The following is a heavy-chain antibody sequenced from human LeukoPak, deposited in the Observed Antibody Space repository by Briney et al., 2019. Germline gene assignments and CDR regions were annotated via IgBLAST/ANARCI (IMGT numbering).Heavy chain of an antibody. CDR1: GFTFSSYS. V-gene: IGHV3-21*01. D-gene: IGHD1-26*01. CDR2: ISSSSSYI. Sequence: GGSLRLSCAASGFTFSSYSMNWVRQAPGKGLEWVSSISSSSSYIYYADLVKGRFTISRDNAKNSLYLQMNSLRAEDTAVYYCARDGSGSYGDYFDYWGQGTLVTVSS. J-gene: IGHJ4*02. CDR3: ARDGSGSYGDYFDY.